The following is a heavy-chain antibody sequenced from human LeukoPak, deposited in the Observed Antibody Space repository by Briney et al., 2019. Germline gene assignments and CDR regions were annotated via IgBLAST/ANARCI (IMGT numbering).Heavy chain of an antibody. CDR3: ARGEVAANWFDP. CDR2: INAGNGNT. J-gene: IGHJ5*02. Sequence: ASVKVSCKASGYTFTNYAIHWVRQAPGQRLEWMGWINAGNGNTKYSQDFQGRVTITRDTSASTAYMELSSLRSEDTAVYYCARGEVAANWFDPWGQGTLVTVSS. D-gene: IGHD6-19*01. V-gene: IGHV1-3*01. CDR1: GYTFTNYA.